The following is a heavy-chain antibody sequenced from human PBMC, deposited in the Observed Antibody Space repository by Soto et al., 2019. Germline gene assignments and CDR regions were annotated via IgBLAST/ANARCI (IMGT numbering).Heavy chain of an antibody. J-gene: IGHJ4*02. V-gene: IGHV3-23*01. D-gene: IGHD6-19*01. CDR1: GFTFSDYG. CDR3: AKGIYGSGWPY. CDR2: TTGGSDTT. Sequence: PGGSLRLSCAASGFTFSDYGMNWVRQAPGKGLEWVSGTTGGSDTTYYAESVKGRFIISRDNSKSILYLQMNSLRGVDTGTYYCAKGIYGSGWPYWGQGTLVTVSS.